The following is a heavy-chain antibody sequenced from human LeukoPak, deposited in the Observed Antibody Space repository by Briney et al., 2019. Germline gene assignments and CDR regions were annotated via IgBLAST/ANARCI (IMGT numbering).Heavy chain of an antibody. CDR2: ISYDGSNK. V-gene: IGHV3-30*18. CDR1: GFTFSSYA. CDR3: AKEYYPYSAYFDY. J-gene: IGHJ4*02. Sequence: PGGSLRLSCAASGFTFSSYAMGWVRQAPGKGLEWVAVISYDGSNKYYADSVKGRFTISRDNSKNTLYLQMNSLRAEDTAVYYCAKEYYPYSAYFDYWGQGTLVTVSS. D-gene: IGHD2-15*01.